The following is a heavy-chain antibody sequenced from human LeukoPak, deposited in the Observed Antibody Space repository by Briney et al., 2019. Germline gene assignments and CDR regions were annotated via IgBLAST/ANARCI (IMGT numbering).Heavy chain of an antibody. CDR2: IYYSGST. Sequence: PSETLSLTCTVSGGSISSYYWSWIRQPPGKGLEWIGYIYYSGSTNYNPSLKSRVTISVDTSKNQFSLKLSSVTAADTAVYYCARAPARWLQLHFDYWGQGTLVTVSS. CDR3: ARAPARWLQLHFDY. CDR1: GGSISSYY. J-gene: IGHJ4*02. D-gene: IGHD5-24*01. V-gene: IGHV4-59*01.